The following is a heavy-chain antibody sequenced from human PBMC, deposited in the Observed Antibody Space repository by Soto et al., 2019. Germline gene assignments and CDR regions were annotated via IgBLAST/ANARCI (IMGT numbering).Heavy chain of an antibody. CDR3: ARGVREAVAGHGMDV. Sequence: ASVKVSCKASGYTFTGYYMHWVRQAPGQGLEWMGWINPNSGGTNYAQKFQGWVTMTRDTSISTAYMELSRLRSDDTAVYYCARGVREAVAGHGMDVWGQGTTVTVSS. D-gene: IGHD6-19*01. CDR2: INPNSGGT. V-gene: IGHV1-2*04. J-gene: IGHJ6*02. CDR1: GYTFTGYY.